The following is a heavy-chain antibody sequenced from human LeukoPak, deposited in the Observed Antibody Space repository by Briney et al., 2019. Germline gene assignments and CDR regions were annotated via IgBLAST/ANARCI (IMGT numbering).Heavy chain of an antibody. CDR3: ASGRAARQGFDY. CDR1: GYTFTSYD. J-gene: IGHJ4*02. D-gene: IGHD6-6*01. CDR2: MNPNSGNT. V-gene: IGHV1-8*03. Sequence: ASVKVSCKASGYTFTSYDINWVRQATGQGLEWVGWMNPNSGNTGYAQKFQGRVTITRDTSISTAFMDLSSLRSEDTAVYFCASGRAARQGFDYWGQGTLVTVSS.